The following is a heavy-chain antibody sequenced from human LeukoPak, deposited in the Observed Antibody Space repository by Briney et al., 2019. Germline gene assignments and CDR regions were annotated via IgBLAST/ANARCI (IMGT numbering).Heavy chain of an antibody. Sequence: PGGSLRLSCAASGFTFSSYAMSWVRQAPGKGLEWVSAITGSGGTTYYSDSVKGRFTISRDNSKNTLYLQMNSLRAEDTAVYYCARDHEEQQLVPYFDYWGQGTLVTVSS. CDR1: GFTFSSYA. CDR3: ARDHEEQQLVPYFDY. D-gene: IGHD6-13*01. CDR2: ITGSGGTT. J-gene: IGHJ4*02. V-gene: IGHV3-23*01.